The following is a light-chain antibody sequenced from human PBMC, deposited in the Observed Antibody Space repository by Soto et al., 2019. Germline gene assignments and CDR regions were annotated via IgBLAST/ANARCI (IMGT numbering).Light chain of an antibody. V-gene: IGLV2-14*03. Sequence: QSALTQPASVSGSPGQSITISCTGTSSDVGGYNFVSWYQQHPGNSPKLMIYDVTNRPSGISNRFSGSKSGNTASLTIYGLQAEDEAHYYCNSYTTSGAVVFGGGTKVTVL. J-gene: IGLJ3*02. CDR3: NSYTTSGAVV. CDR2: DVT. CDR1: SSDVGGYNF.